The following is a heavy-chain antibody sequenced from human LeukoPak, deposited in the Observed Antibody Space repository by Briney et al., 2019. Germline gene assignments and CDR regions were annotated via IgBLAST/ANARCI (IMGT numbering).Heavy chain of an antibody. J-gene: IGHJ4*02. Sequence: GGSLRLSCAASGFTFSSYSMNWVRQAPGKGLEWVSSISSSSSYIYYADSVKGRFTISRDNAKNSLYLQMNSLRAVDTAVYYCASIMLRYFDWANRGDFDYWGQGTLVTVSS. CDR1: GFTFSSYS. D-gene: IGHD3-9*01. CDR3: ASIMLRYFDWANRGDFDY. V-gene: IGHV3-21*01. CDR2: ISSSSSYI.